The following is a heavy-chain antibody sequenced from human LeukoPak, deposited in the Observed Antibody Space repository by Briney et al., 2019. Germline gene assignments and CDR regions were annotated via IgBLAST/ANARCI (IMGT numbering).Heavy chain of an antibody. Sequence: PGGSLRLSCAASGFTFSDYYMSWIRQAPGKGLEWVAVISYDGSNKYYADSVKGRFTISRDNSKNTLYLQMNSLRAEDTAVYYCARGSSYYFDYWGQGTLVTVSS. J-gene: IGHJ4*02. D-gene: IGHD3-10*01. CDR2: ISYDGSNK. CDR3: ARGSSYYFDY. V-gene: IGHV3-30*03. CDR1: GFTFSDYY.